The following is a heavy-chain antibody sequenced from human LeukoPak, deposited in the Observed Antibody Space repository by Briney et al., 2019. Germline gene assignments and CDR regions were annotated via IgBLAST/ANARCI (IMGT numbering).Heavy chain of an antibody. CDR2: IIPILGIA. Sequence: SVKVSCKASGGTFSSYTISWVRQAPGQGLEWMGRIIPILGIANYAQKLQGRVTITADKSTSTAYMELGSLRSEDTAVYYCASPRPAAAYYYFDYWGQGTLVTVSS. CDR3: ASPRPAAAYYYFDY. J-gene: IGHJ4*02. V-gene: IGHV1-69*02. CDR1: GGTFSSYT. D-gene: IGHD6-13*01.